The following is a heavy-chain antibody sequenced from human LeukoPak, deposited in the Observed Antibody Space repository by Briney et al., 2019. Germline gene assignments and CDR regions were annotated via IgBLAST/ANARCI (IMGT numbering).Heavy chain of an antibody. V-gene: IGHV3-7*01. Sequence: GGSLRLSCAASGFTFSSYWMSWVRQAPGKGLEWVANIKQDGSEKYYVDSVKGRFTISRDNAKNSLYLQMNGPRAEDTAVYYCARTPRGYDYVWGSYRVYFDYWGQGTLVTVSS. CDR3: ARTPRGYDYVWGSYRVYFDY. J-gene: IGHJ4*02. CDR1: GFTFSSYW. D-gene: IGHD3-16*01. CDR2: IKQDGSEK.